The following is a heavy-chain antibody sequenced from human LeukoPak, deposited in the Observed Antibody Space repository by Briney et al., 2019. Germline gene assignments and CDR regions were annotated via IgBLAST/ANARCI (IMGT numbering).Heavy chain of an antibody. CDR3: AREDYYDSSGYYYED. V-gene: IGHV3-53*01. CDR2: IYSGGST. Sequence: PWWSLRLSCAASGFTVSSNYMSWVRQAPGKGLEWVSVIYSGGSTYYADSVKGRFTISRDNSKNTLYLQMNSLRAEDTAVYYCAREDYYDSSGYYYEDWGQGTLVTVSS. CDR1: GFTVSSNY. J-gene: IGHJ4*02. D-gene: IGHD3-22*01.